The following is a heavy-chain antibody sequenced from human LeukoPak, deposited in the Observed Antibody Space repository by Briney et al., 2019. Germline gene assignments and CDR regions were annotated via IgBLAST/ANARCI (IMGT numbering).Heavy chain of an antibody. Sequence: ASVKVSCKASGYTFTGYYMHWVRQAPGQGLEWMGWINPNSGGTNYAQKFQGRVTMTRDTSISTVYMELSRLRSDDTAVYYCAREVGDPPLGFCVYGGQGTLVTVSS. J-gene: IGHJ4*02. CDR3: AREVGDPPLGFCVY. D-gene: IGHD3-16*01. CDR1: GYTFTGYY. CDR2: INPNSGGT. V-gene: IGHV1-2*02.